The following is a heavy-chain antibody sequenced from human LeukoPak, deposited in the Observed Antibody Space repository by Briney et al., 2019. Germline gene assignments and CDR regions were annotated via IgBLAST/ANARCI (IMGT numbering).Heavy chain of an antibody. CDR1: GFTFSRHG. Sequence: GGSLRLSCAASGFTFSRHGMNWVRQAPGKGLEWVSAISGSGGSTYYADSVKGRFTISRDNSKNTLYLQMNSLRAEDTAVYYCAKDRGRDGYNDYFDYWGQGTLVTVSS. V-gene: IGHV3-23*01. CDR2: ISGSGGST. D-gene: IGHD5-24*01. CDR3: AKDRGRDGYNDYFDY. J-gene: IGHJ4*02.